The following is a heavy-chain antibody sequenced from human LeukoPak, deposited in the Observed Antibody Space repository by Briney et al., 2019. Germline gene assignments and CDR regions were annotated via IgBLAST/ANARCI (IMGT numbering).Heavy chain of an antibody. CDR1: GFTFSAST. CDR2: IRSKVNNSAT. V-gene: IGHV3-73*01. D-gene: IGHD7-27*01. Sequence: GESLKLSCAASGFTFSASTIHWVRQASGKGLEWVGRIRSKVNNSATAYAASVKGRFTVSRDDSKNTAYLQMNSLRPDDTAVYYCAKDPTKAGELLYFDYWGPGTLVTVSS. J-gene: IGHJ4*02. CDR3: AKDPTKAGELLYFDY.